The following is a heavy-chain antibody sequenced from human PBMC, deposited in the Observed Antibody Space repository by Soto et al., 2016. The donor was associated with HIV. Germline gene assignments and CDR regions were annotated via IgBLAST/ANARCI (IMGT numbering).Heavy chain of an antibody. D-gene: IGHD5-12*01. CDR3: ARVQYSGYGGAMQF. CDR2: INSDGSSR. V-gene: IGHV3-74*01. CDR1: GFIFHTYW. J-gene: IGHJ4*02. Sequence: EVQLVESGGGLVQPGGSLRLSCATSGFIFHTYWMHWVRQAPGKGLEWVSRINSDGSSRTYGDFVKGRFTISRDNAKNTLYLQMDGLRAEDTAIYYCARVQYSGYGGAMQFWGQGTLVAVSS.